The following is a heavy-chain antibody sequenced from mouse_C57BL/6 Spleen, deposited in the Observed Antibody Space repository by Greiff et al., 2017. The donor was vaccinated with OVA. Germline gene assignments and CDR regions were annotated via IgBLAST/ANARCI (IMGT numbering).Heavy chain of an antibody. J-gene: IGHJ3*01. V-gene: IGHV5-15*01. CDR2: ISNLAYSI. CDR3: ARGGYGYDAGFAY. CDR1: GFTFSDYG. D-gene: IGHD2-2*01. Sequence: EVQGVESGGGLVQPGGSLKLSCAASGFTFSDYGMAWVRQAPRKGPEWVAFISNLAYSIYYADTVTGRFTISRENAKNTLYLEMSSLRSEDTAMYYCARGGYGYDAGFAYWGQGTLVTVSA.